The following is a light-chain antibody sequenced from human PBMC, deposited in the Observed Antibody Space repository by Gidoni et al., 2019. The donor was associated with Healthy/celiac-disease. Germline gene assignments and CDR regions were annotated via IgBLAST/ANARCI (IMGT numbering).Light chain of an antibody. J-gene: IGKJ4*01. CDR2: LGS. CDR3: MQALQTPT. V-gene: IGKV2-28*01. Sequence: DIVMTQSPLSLPFTPGEPASISCRSSQSLLHSNGYNYLDWYLQKPGQSPQLLIYLGSNRASGVPDRFSGSGSGTDFTLKISRVEAEDVGVYYCMQALQTPTFXGXTKVXIK. CDR1: QSLLHSNGYNY.